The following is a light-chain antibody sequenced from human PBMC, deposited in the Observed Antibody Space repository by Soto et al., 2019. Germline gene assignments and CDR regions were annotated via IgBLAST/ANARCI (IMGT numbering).Light chain of an antibody. CDR3: QQYFSAPLT. CDR2: WAS. CDR1: QSVLHSSNNKNY. Sequence: DIVMTQSPDSLAVSLAERATINCKSSQSVLHSSNNKNYLAWYQQKPGQPPKLLICWASTRGSGVPDRFGASGSGTDFTLTISSLQAEDVAVYACQQYFSAPLTFGGGTKVGIK. V-gene: IGKV4-1*01. J-gene: IGKJ4*01.